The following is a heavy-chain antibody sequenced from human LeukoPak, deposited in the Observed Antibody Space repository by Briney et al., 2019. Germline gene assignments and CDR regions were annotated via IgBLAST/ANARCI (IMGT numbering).Heavy chain of an antibody. Sequence: GGSLRLSCAASAFTFSNHAMHWVRQAPGKGLEWLAVISYDGSNKYYSDSVKGRLTISRDNSKNTLYLQMNSLRGEDTAVYYCARDQGEWGYTYGRRGGYYYYYYMDVWGKGTTVTVSS. V-gene: IGHV3-30*04. D-gene: IGHD5-18*01. CDR2: ISYDGSNK. CDR1: AFTFSNHA. J-gene: IGHJ6*03. CDR3: ARDQGEWGYTYGRRGGYYYYYYMDV.